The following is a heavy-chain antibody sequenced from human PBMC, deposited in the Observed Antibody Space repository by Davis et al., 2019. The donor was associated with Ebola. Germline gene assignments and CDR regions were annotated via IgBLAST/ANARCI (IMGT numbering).Heavy chain of an antibody. Sequence: GESLKISCEASGFTFRLYSMNWVRQAPGKGLEWVSTVSGGGGITHYADSVKGRFTISRDNSKNMFYLHMTSLRAEDTAVYYCAKDRYCGGGTCSFSYFDSWGQGMLVSVSS. D-gene: IGHD2-21*01. CDR2: VSGGGGIT. J-gene: IGHJ5*01. CDR1: GFTFRLYS. V-gene: IGHV3-23*01. CDR3: AKDRYCGGGTCSFSYFDS.